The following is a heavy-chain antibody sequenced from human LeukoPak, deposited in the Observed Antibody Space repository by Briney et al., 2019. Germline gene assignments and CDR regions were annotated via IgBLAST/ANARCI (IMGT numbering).Heavy chain of an antibody. CDR1: GFTFSSYW. V-gene: IGHV3-7*03. CDR2: IKQDGSER. J-gene: IGHJ6*04. Sequence: GGSLRLSCAASGFTFSSYWMSWVRQAPGTGLEWVANIKQDGSERYYVDSVKGRFTISRDNAKNSVYLQMNSLRVEDTAVYYCAREFHCSGGTCYIDYHYYAMDVWGKGTTVTVSS. CDR3: AREFHCSGGTCYIDYHYYAMDV. D-gene: IGHD2-15*01.